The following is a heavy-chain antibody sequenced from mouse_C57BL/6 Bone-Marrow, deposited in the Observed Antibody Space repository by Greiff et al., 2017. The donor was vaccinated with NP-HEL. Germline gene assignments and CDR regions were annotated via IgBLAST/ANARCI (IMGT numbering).Heavy chain of an antibody. CDR2: IDPSDSYT. D-gene: IGHD3-3*01. CDR3: AGDELGYFDG. J-gene: IGHJ1*03. Sequence: VQLQQPGAELVMPGASVKLSCKASGYTFTSYWMHWVKQRPGQGLEWIGEIDPSDSYTNYNQKFKGKSTLTVDKSSSTAYMQISSLTSEDSAVYYCAGDELGYFDGWGTGTTVTVSS. V-gene: IGHV1-69*01. CDR1: GYTFTSYW.